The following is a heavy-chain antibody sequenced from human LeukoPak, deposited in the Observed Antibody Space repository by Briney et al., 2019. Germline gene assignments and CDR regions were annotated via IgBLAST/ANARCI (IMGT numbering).Heavy chain of an antibody. CDR3: ARSLQVPLFDY. V-gene: IGHV3-21*01. Sequence: GGSLRPSCAASGFTFSSYSMNWVRQAPGKGLEWVSSISSSSSYIYYADSVKGRFTISRDNAKNSLYLQMNSLRAEDTAVYYCARSLQVPLFDYWGQGTLVTVSS. D-gene: IGHD2-2*01. CDR2: ISSSSSYI. J-gene: IGHJ4*02. CDR1: GFTFSSYS.